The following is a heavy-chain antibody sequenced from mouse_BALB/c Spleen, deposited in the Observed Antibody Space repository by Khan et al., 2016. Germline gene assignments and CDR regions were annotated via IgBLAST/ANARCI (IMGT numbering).Heavy chain of an antibody. CDR2: IYPGSGNT. CDR3: ASSVYCGSYFDY. CDR1: GYTFTDYY. J-gene: IGHJ2*01. D-gene: IGHD2-2*01. V-gene: IGHV1-77*01. Sequence: QVQLQQSGAELARPGASVKLSCKASGYTFTDYYINWVKQRTGQGLEWIGEIYPGSGNTYYNEKFKGKAPLTADKSSSTAYLQLSSLTSEDSAVYYCASSVYCGSYFDYWGQGTTLTVSS.